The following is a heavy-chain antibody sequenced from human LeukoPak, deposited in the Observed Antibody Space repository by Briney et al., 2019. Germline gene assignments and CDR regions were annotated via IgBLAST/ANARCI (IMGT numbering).Heavy chain of an antibody. Sequence: PGGSLRLSCAASGFTFSSYAMSWVRQAPGKGLEWVSAISGSGGSTYYADSVKGRFTISRDDSKNTAYLQMNSLKTEDTAVYYCTGGVDTAMVTFDYWGQGTLVTVSS. V-gene: IGHV3-23*01. CDR2: ISGSGGST. CDR1: GFTFSSYA. J-gene: IGHJ4*02. D-gene: IGHD5-18*01. CDR3: TGGVDTAMVTFDY.